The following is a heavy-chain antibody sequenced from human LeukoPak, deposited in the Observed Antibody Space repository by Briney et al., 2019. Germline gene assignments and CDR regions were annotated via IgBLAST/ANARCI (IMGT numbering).Heavy chain of an antibody. D-gene: IGHD2-2*01. J-gene: IGHJ4*02. Sequence: PSETLSLTCAVSGGSFSGYYWSWIRQPPGKGLEWIGEINHSGSTNYNPSLKSRVTISVDTSKNQFSLKLSSVTAADTAVYYCARRRKGIGYWGQGTLVTVSS. CDR3: ARRRKGIGY. CDR2: INHSGST. CDR1: GGSFSGYY. V-gene: IGHV4-34*01.